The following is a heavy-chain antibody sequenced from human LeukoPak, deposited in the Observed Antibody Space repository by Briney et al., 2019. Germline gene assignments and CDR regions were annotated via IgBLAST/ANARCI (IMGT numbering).Heavy chain of an antibody. CDR3: ARMIRYCSSGSCYSDY. J-gene: IGHJ4*02. D-gene: IGHD2-15*01. CDR2: IYYSGST. V-gene: IGHV4-39*01. CDR1: GGSISSSSYY. Sequence: SETLSLTCTVSGGSISSSSYYWGWIRQPPGKGLEWIGSIYYSGSTYYNPSLKSRVTISVDTSKNQFSLKLSSVTAADTAVYYCARMIRYCSSGSCYSDYWGQGTLVTVSS.